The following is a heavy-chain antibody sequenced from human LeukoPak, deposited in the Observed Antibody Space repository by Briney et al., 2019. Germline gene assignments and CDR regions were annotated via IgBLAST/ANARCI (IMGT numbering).Heavy chain of an antibody. Sequence: SQTLSLTCTVSGGSISSGDYYWSWIRQPPGKGRLWIGYIYYSGSTYYNPSLKIHVTISVDTSKHQFSLKLSSVTAAATAVYYCATANFDCSGGSCYSYYFDSRGEGTLVTVSS. CDR1: GGSISSGDYY. V-gene: IGHV4-30-4*01. CDR3: ATANFDCSGGSCYSYYFDS. J-gene: IGHJ4*02. CDR2: IYYSGST. D-gene: IGHD2-15*01.